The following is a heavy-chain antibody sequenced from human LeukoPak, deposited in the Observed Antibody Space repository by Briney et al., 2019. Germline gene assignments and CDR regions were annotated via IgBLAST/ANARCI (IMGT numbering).Heavy chain of an antibody. Sequence: GGSLRLSCAASGFTFSSYSMNWVRQAPGKGLEWVSYISSSSSTIYYADSVKGRFTISRDNAKNSLYLQMSSLRAEDTAVYYCAKGLYSTSSYFDYWGQGTLVTLSA. J-gene: IGHJ4*02. D-gene: IGHD6-6*01. CDR1: GFTFSSYS. V-gene: IGHV3-48*04. CDR3: AKGLYSTSSYFDY. CDR2: ISSSSSTI.